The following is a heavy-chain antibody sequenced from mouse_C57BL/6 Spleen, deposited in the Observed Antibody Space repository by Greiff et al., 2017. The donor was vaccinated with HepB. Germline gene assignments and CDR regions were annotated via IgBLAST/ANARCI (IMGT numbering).Heavy chain of an antibody. CDR3: ARDLNWDVGAMDY. CDR1: GYSITSGYY. J-gene: IGHJ4*01. Sequence: EVKLMESGPGLVKPSQSLSLTCSVTGYSITSGYYWNWIRQFPGNKLEWMGYISYDGSNNYNPSLKNRISITRDTSKNQFFLKLNSVTTEDTATYYCARDLNWDVGAMDYWGQGTSVTVSS. D-gene: IGHD4-1*01. V-gene: IGHV3-6*01. CDR2: ISYDGSN.